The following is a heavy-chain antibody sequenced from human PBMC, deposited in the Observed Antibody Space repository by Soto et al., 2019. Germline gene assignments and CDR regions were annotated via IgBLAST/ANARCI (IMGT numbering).Heavy chain of an antibody. V-gene: IGHV3-9*01. Sequence: PGGSLRLSCAASGFTFDDYAMHWVRQAPGKGLEWVSGICWDRSNIIYADSVKGRFTTSRDNSKNTLYLQMNSLRAEDTAVYYCARSKDIVLVPAAMDWFDPWGQGTLVTVSS. CDR2: ICWDRSNI. D-gene: IGHD2-2*01. J-gene: IGHJ5*02. CDR1: GFTFDDYA. CDR3: ARSKDIVLVPAAMDWFDP.